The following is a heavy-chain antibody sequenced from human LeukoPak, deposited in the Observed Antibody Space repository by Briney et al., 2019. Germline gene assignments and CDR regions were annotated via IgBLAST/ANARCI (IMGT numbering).Heavy chain of an antibody. V-gene: IGHV3-23*01. D-gene: IGHD3-22*01. J-gene: IGHJ4*02. CDR2: ISGSGAST. Sequence: GGSLRLSCAASGFTFSSYAMSWVRQAPGKGLEWVSAISGSGASTYYADSVKGRFTISRDNAKNSLYLQMNSLRAEDTAVYYCARDHATYYYDSSGYYDYWGQGTLVTVSS. CDR1: GFTFSSYA. CDR3: ARDHATYYYDSSGYYDY.